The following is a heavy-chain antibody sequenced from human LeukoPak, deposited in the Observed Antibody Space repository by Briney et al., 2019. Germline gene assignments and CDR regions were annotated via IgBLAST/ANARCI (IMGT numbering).Heavy chain of an antibody. J-gene: IGHJ5*02. V-gene: IGHV1-18*01. D-gene: IGHD6-13*01. CDR1: GYTFTSYG. CDR3: ARAPGYSSSWYWNWFDP. Sequence: ASVKASCKASGYTFTSYGISWVRQAPGQGLEWMGWISAYNGNTNYAQKLQGRVTMTTDTSTSTAYMELRSLRSDDTAVYYCARAPGYSSSWYWNWFDPWGQGTLVTVSS. CDR2: ISAYNGNT.